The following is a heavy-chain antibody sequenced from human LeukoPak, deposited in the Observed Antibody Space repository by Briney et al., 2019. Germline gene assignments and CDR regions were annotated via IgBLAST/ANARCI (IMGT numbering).Heavy chain of an antibody. J-gene: IGHJ5*02. Sequence: GGSLRLSCAASGFTVSNNYMGWVRQAPGKGLEWVSVIYSGTTAYYPDSVKGRFTISRDNSKNTLYLQVNSLSAEDTAVYYCARVEEGWFDPWGQGTLVTVSS. CDR1: GFTVSNNY. CDR2: IYSGTTA. CDR3: ARVEEGWFDP. V-gene: IGHV3-66*01.